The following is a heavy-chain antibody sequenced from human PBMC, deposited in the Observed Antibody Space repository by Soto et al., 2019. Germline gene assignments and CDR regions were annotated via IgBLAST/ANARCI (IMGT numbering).Heavy chain of an antibody. CDR1: GGSISSSTYH. J-gene: IGHJ5*02. CDR2: IYYNGST. CDR3: ARSFYP. Sequence: SETLSLTCTVSGGSISSSTYHWNWIRQAPGKGLEWIGFIYYNGSTHYNPSLTSRVTISVGMSKNRLSLTLTSVTAADTAVYYCARSFYPWGQGTLVTVSS. V-gene: IGHV4-39*07.